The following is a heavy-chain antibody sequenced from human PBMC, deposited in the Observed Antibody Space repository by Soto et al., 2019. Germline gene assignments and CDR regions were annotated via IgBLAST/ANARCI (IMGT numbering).Heavy chain of an antibody. Sequence: PSETLSLTCTVSGGSISSSSYYWGWIRQPPGKGLEWIGSIYYSGSTYYNPSLKSRVTISVDTSKNQFSLKLSSVTAADTAVYYCVQRGWFGEPEYVLDVWGQGTSVIVSS. V-gene: IGHV4-39*01. D-gene: IGHD3-10*01. CDR1: GGSISSSSYY. CDR3: VQRGWFGEPEYVLDV. CDR2: IYYSGST. J-gene: IGHJ6*02.